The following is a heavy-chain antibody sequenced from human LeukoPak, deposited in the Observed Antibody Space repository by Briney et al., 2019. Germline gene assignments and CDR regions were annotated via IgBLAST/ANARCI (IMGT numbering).Heavy chain of an antibody. D-gene: IGHD3-16*02. CDR1: GGSFSGYY. V-gene: IGHV4-34*01. Sequence: SETLSLTCAVYGGSFSGYYWSWIRQPPGKGLEWIGEINHSGSTNYNPSLKSRVTISVDTSKNQFPLKLSSVTAADTAVYYCARLRVYYDYVWGSYRYNAFDIWGQGTMVTVSS. CDR2: INHSGST. CDR3: ARLRVYYDYVWGSYRYNAFDI. J-gene: IGHJ3*02.